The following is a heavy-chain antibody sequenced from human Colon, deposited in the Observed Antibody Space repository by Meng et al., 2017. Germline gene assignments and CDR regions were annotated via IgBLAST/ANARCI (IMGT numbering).Heavy chain of an antibody. J-gene: IGHJ4*02. CDR1: GGSSTTNSY. CDR2: IDHRGDP. Sequence: QGQLLESGPGLVSPSGTLSLTCAVSGGSSTTNSYWSWVRQSPEKGLEWIGQIDHRGDPYYNPSLKSRVTMSVDRSKSQVSLQLTSVTATDTAVYYCARHGGYYQDYWGQGTLVTVSS. D-gene: IGHD4-23*01. CDR3: ARHGGYYQDY. V-gene: IGHV4-4*02.